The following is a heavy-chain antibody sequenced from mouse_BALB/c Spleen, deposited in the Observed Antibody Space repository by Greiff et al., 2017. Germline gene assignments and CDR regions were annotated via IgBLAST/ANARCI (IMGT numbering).Heavy chain of an antibody. Sequence: VKVVESGPGLVAPSQSLSITCTVSGFSLTSYGVHWVRQPPGKGLEWLGVIWAGGSTNYNSALMSRLSISKDNSKSQVFLKMNSLQTDDTAMYYCASHYYGSSWFAYWGQGTLVTVSA. CDR3: ASHYYGSSWFAY. V-gene: IGHV2-9*02. CDR2: IWAGGST. J-gene: IGHJ3*01. D-gene: IGHD1-1*01. CDR1: GFSLTSYG.